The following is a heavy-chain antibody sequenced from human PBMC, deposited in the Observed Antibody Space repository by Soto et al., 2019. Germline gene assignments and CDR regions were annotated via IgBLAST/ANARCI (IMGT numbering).Heavy chain of an antibody. Sequence: SVKVSCKASGGTFSSYAISWVRQAPGQGLEWMGGIIPIFGTANYAQKFQGRVTMTTNRFTSTAYMDLKSLTSDDTAVYYCARDRGSGSYYLGPYYFDYWGQGTLVTVSS. J-gene: IGHJ4*02. CDR1: GGTFSSYA. V-gene: IGHV1-69*05. CDR3: ARDRGSGSYYLGPYYFDY. D-gene: IGHD1-26*01. CDR2: IIPIFGTA.